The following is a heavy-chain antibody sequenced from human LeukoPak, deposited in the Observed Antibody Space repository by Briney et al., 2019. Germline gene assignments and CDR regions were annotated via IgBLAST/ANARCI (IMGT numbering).Heavy chain of an antibody. D-gene: IGHD6-13*01. V-gene: IGHV4-34*01. Sequence: PSETLSLTCAVYGGSFSGYYWSWIRQPPGKGLEWIGSIYYSGSTYYNPSLKSRVTISVDTSKNQFSLKLSSVTAADTAVYYCASSGYSSSWYGNYWGQGTLVTVSS. J-gene: IGHJ4*02. CDR2: IYYSGST. CDR1: GGSFSGYY. CDR3: ASSGYSSSWYGNY.